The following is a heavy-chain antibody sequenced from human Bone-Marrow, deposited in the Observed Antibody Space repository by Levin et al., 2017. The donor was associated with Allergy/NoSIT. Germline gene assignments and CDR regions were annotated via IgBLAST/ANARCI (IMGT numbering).Heavy chain of an antibody. Sequence: PGGSLRLSCTGSGFSFGDYAMTWVRQAPGKGLEWVGFIRKKAYGGATEYAASVKGRFTISRDDSKSIAYLQMNSLKTEDTAVYHCGRERDPMIVVGVPDSWGQGTLVTVSS. CDR3: GRERDPMIVVGVPDS. CDR1: GFSFGDYA. D-gene: IGHD3-22*01. CDR2: IRKKAYGGAT. J-gene: IGHJ5*01. V-gene: IGHV3-49*04.